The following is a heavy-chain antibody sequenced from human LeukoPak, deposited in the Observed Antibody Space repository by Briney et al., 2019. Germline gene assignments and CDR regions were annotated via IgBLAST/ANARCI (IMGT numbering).Heavy chain of an antibody. CDR3: AKLPTPYYYYYYMDV. D-gene: IGHD2-15*01. V-gene: IGHV3-23*01. J-gene: IGHJ6*03. CDR2: ISGSGGST. Sequence: GGSLRLSCAASGFTFSSYAMSWVRQAPGKGLEWVSAISGSGGSTYYADSVKGRFTISRDNSKNTLYLQMNSLRAEGTAVYYCAKLPTPYYYYYYMDVWGKGTTVTVSS. CDR1: GFTFSSYA.